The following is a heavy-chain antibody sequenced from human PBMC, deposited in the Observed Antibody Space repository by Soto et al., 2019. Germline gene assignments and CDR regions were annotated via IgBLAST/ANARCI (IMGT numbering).Heavy chain of an antibody. V-gene: IGHV3-23*01. CDR1: GFTFSSHA. CDR3: AKGVPAAGYYYYGMDV. CDR2: ISGSGVST. Sequence: GGSLRLSCAASGFTFSSHAMSWVRQAPGKGLEWVSAISGSGVSTYYADSVKGRFTISRDNSKNTLYLQMNSLRAEDTAVYYCAKGVPAAGYYYYGMDVCGQGTTVTV. J-gene: IGHJ6*02. D-gene: IGHD2-2*01.